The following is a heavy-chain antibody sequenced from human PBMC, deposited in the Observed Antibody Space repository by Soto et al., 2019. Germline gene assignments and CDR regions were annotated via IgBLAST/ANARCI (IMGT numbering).Heavy chain of an antibody. CDR2: INHSGST. CDR1: GGSFSGYY. V-gene: IGHV4-34*01. D-gene: IGHD5-12*01. CDR3: ARGVATIIFYYYYYGMDV. J-gene: IGHJ6*02. Sequence: SETLSLTCAVYGGSFSGYYWIWIRQPPGKGLEWIGEINHSGSTNYNPSLKSRVTISVDTSKNQFSLKLSSVTAADTAVYYCARGVATIIFYYYYYGMDVWGQGTTVTVSS.